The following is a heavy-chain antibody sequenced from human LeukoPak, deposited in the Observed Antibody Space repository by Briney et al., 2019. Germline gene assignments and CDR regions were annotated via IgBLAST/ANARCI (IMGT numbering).Heavy chain of an antibody. J-gene: IGHJ4*02. CDR1: GDSISSSSYY. Sequence: SETLSLTCTVSGDSISSSSYYWGWIRQPPWKGLEWIGSIYYSGSTYYNPSLKSRVTMSVDTSKNQFSLKLSSVNAADTAVYYCARHGGVGVIPDFDYWGPGTLVTVSS. D-gene: IGHD2-8*02. CDR2: IYYSGST. V-gene: IGHV4-39*01. CDR3: ARHGGVGVIPDFDY.